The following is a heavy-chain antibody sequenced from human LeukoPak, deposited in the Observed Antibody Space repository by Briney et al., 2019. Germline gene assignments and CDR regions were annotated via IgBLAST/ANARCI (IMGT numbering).Heavy chain of an antibody. D-gene: IGHD5-18*01. CDR1: GGSFSGYY. V-gene: IGHV4-34*01. Sequence: SETLSLTCAVSGGSFSGYYWSWIRQPPGKGLEWIGEINHSGSTNYNPSLKSRVTISVDTSKNQFSLKLSSVTAADTAVYYCVRAGSSYSPLWYWGQGTLVTVSS. J-gene: IGHJ4*02. CDR2: INHSGST. CDR3: VRAGSSYSPLWY.